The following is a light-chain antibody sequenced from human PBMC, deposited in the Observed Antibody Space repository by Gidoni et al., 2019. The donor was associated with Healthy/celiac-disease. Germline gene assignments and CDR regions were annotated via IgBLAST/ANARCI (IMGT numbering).Light chain of an antibody. Sequence: EIVLTQSPGTLSLSPGERATLSCRASQSVSSSYLAWYQQKPGQAPRLLIYGASSRATGIPDFTLTISRLEPEDFAVYYCQQYGSSTGTFXQXTKVEIK. CDR2: GAS. CDR3: QQYGSSTGT. CDR1: QSVSSSY. V-gene: IGKV3-20*01. J-gene: IGKJ1*01.